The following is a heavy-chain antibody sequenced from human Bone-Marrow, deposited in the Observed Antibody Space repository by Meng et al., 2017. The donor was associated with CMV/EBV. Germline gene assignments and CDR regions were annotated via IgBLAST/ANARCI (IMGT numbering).Heavy chain of an antibody. CDR1: GGSFSSYA. CDR3: ARFEEQQP. V-gene: IGHV1-69*10. D-gene: IGHD6-13*01. Sequence: KATGKASGGSFSSYAISWVRQAPGKGLEWMGGIIPILGIANYAQKFQGRVTITADKSTSTAYMELSSLRSEDTAVYYCARFEEQQPWGQGTLVTVSS. CDR2: IIPILGIA. J-gene: IGHJ5*02.